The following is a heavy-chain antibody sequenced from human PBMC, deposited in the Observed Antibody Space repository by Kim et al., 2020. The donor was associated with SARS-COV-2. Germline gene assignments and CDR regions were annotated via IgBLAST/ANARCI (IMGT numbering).Heavy chain of an antibody. D-gene: IGHD6-13*01. CDR2: ISGSGGST. J-gene: IGHJ2*01. CDR3: AKVGLYSSSWYAWYFDL. Sequence: GGSLRLSCAASGFTFSSYAMSWVRQAPGKGLEWVSAISGSGGSTYYADSVKGRFTISRDNSKNTLYLQMNSLRAEDTAVYYCAKVGLYSSSWYAWYFDLWGRGTLVTVSS. V-gene: IGHV3-23*01. CDR1: GFTFSSYA.